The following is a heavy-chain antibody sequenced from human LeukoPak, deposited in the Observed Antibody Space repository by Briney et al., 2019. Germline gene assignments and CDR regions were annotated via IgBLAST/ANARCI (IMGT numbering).Heavy chain of an antibody. D-gene: IGHD3-9*01. V-gene: IGHV1-18*01. CDR2: ISDYKCNTNYALNT. Sequence: ASVKVSCKASGYTFTSYGITWMRQAPGQGLQWMGWISDYKCNTNYALNTNYAQKFQGRVTLTTDTSTSTAYLELRSLRSDDTAIYYCARDLGVLTGTFFDFWGQGTLVTVSS. CDR3: ARDLGVLTGTFFDF. J-gene: IGHJ4*02. CDR1: GYTFTSYG.